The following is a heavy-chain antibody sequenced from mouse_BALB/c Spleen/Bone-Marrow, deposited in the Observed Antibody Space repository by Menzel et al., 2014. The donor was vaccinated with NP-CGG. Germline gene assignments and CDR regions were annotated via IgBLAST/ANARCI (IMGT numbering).Heavy chain of an antibody. V-gene: IGHV5-6-3*01. CDR3: ARVWYFDY. J-gene: IGHJ2*03. CDR1: GFTFGSYG. CDR2: INSNGGST. Sequence: EVHLVESGGGLVQPGGSLKLSCAASGFTFGSYGMSWVRQTPDKRLELVATINSNGGSTYYPDSVKGRFTISRDNAKNTLYLQMSSLKSEDTAMYYCARVWYFDYWGQGTSLTVSS.